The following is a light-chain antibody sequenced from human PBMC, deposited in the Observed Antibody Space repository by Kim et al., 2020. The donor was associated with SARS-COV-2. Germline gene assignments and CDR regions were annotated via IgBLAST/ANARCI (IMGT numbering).Light chain of an antibody. V-gene: IGKV1-27*01. CDR3: QKYDSAPQT. Sequence: ASVGDRVTITCRASQGIANYLAWYQQRPGKVPHLLIYASSVLQSGVPSRFSGSGFGTVFTLTTSRLQPEDAATYNCQKYDSAPQTFGQGTKVEIK. CDR1: QGIANY. CDR2: ASS. J-gene: IGKJ1*01.